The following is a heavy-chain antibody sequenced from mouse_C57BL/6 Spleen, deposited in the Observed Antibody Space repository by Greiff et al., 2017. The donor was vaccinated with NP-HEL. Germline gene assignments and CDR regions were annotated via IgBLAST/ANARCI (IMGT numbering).Heavy chain of an antibody. CDR3: ARALYNYGLAY. CDR1: GYTFTSYW. D-gene: IGHD1-1*01. J-gene: IGHJ3*01. CDR2: IDPSDSET. V-gene: IGHV1-52*01. Sequence: VQLQQPGAELVRPGSSVKLSCKASGYTFTSYWMHWVKQRPIQGLEWIGNIDPSDSETHYNQKFKDKATLTVDKSSSTAYMQLSSLTSEDSAVYYCARALYNYGLAYWGQGTLVTVSA.